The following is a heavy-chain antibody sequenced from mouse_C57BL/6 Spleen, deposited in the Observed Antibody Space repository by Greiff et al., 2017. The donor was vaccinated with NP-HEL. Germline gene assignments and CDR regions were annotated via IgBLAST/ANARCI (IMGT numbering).Heavy chain of an antibody. V-gene: IGHV1-59*01. D-gene: IGHD1-1*01. Sequence: VQLQQPGAELVRPGTSVKLSCKASGYTFTSYWMHWVKQRPGQGLEWIGVIDPSDSYTNYNQKFKGKATLTVDTSSSTAYMQLGSLTSEDSAVYYCARSYYYGSSPFGYWGQGTTLTVSS. CDR3: ARSYYYGSSPFGY. CDR1: GYTFTSYW. CDR2: IDPSDSYT. J-gene: IGHJ2*01.